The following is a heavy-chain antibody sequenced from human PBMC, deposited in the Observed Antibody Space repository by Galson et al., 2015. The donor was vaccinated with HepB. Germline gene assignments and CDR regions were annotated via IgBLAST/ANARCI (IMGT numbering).Heavy chain of an antibody. CDR3: ARGNPLPPSYDFWSGYYDYYYMDV. J-gene: IGHJ6*03. Sequence: SLRLSCAASGFTFGSYSMNWVRQAPGKGLEWVSYISSSSSTIYYADSVKGRFTISRDNAKNSLYLQMNSLRAEDTAVYYCARGNPLPPSYDFWSGYYDYYYMDVWGKGTTVTVSS. D-gene: IGHD3-3*01. V-gene: IGHV3-48*01. CDR2: ISSSSSTI. CDR1: GFTFGSYS.